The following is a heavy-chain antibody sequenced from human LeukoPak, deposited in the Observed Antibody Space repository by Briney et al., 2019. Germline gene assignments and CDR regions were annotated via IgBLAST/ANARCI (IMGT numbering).Heavy chain of an antibody. J-gene: IGHJ4*02. CDR2: INPNSGGT. D-gene: IGHD2-2*02. Sequence: ASVKVSCKASGYTFTGYYMHWVRQAPGQGLEWMGWINPNSGGTNYAQKFQGRVTMTRDTSISTAYMELSRLRSDDTAVYYCARVRYQLLYGTFDYWSQGTLVTVSS. CDR1: GYTFTGYY. CDR3: ARVRYQLLYGTFDY. V-gene: IGHV1-2*02.